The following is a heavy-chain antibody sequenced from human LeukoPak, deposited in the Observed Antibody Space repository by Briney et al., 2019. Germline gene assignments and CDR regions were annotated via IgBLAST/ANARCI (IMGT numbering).Heavy chain of an antibody. J-gene: IGHJ4*02. CDR2: ISADGGIT. Sequence: PGGSLRLSCAASGSTFSSHAMSWVRQAPGKGLEWVSTISADGGITYYADSVKGRFPISRDNSKNTLYLQMKSLRAEDTDVYYCGKDLLSYSSAWYLTHFDYWGQGTLVTVPS. V-gene: IGHV3-23*01. D-gene: IGHD6-19*01. CDR3: GKDLLSYSSAWYLTHFDY. CDR1: GSTFSSHA.